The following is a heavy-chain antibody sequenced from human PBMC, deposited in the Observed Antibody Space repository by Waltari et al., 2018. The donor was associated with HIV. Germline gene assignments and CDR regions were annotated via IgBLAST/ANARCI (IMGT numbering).Heavy chain of an antibody. J-gene: IGHJ6*02. D-gene: IGHD2-2*01. Sequence: QVQLQESGPGLVKPSETLSLTCAVSGYSISSGYYWGWIRQPPGKGLEWIGSIYHSGGTHYNPSLKRRVTISVDTSKNQFSLKLSSVTAADTAVYYCARVVGGSTSFYYYYYGMDVWGQGTTVTVSS. CDR3: ARVVGGSTSFYYYYYGMDV. CDR1: GYSISSGYY. CDR2: IYHSGGT. V-gene: IGHV4-38-2*01.